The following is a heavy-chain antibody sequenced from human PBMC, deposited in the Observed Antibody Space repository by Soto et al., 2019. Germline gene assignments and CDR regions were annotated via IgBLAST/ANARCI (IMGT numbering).Heavy chain of an antibody. CDR1: GFIFGNYM. Sequence: EVQLLESGGGLAQPGESLRLSCAFSGFIFGNYMMTWVRQAPGKGLEWVSTIRDGGESTYYADSVKGRFTISRDNSKNTLYLQMDSLGVEDTAVYYCAPHVHCSGGSCHYDAFDIRGQGTMVTVSS. D-gene: IGHD2-15*01. CDR3: APHVHCSGGSCHYDAFDI. CDR2: IRDGGEST. V-gene: IGHV3-23*01. J-gene: IGHJ3*02.